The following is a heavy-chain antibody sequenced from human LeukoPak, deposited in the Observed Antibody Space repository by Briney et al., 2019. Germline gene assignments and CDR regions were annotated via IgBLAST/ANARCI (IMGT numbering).Heavy chain of an antibody. Sequence: GGSLRLSCAASGLTFSNYALSWVRRARGKGLEWVSSITSRRTSIFYADSVKGRFTISRDDAKNSLYLQMNSLRAEDTALYYCARVSGYYRDYWGQGTLVTVSS. D-gene: IGHD2/OR15-2a*01. CDR1: GLTFSNYA. J-gene: IGHJ4*02. CDR3: ARVSGYYRDY. V-gene: IGHV3-21*01. CDR2: ITSRRTSI.